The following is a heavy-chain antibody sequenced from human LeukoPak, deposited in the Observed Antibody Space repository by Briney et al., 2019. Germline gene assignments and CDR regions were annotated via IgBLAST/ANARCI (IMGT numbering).Heavy chain of an antibody. CDR1: GGSISSSSYY. V-gene: IGHV4-39*07. CDR3: ARGFYGGMDYYYYMDV. D-gene: IGHD3-16*01. Sequence: PSETLSLTCTVSGGSISSSSYYWGWIRQPPGKGLEWIGSIYYSGSTYYNPSLKSRVTISVDASKNQFSLKLSSVTAADTAVYYCARGFYGGMDYYYYMDVWGKGTTVTVSS. CDR2: IYYSGST. J-gene: IGHJ6*03.